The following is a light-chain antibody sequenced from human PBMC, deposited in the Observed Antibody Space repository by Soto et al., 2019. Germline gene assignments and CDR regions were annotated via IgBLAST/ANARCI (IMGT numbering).Light chain of an antibody. CDR2: AAA. V-gene: IGKV1-8*01. CDR1: QDISSY. CDR3: QQYFSYPHT. J-gene: IGKJ2*01. Sequence: AIRMTQSPSSFSASTGDRVTITCRASQDISSYLAWYQQKVGKAPKLLIYAAATLQRGAPSRFSGSGSGTDFTLTISRLQSEDFATYYCQQYFSYPHTFGQGTKLEI.